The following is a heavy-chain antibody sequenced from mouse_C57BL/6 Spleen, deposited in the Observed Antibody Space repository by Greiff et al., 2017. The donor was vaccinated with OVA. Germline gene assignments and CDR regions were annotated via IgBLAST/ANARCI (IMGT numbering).Heavy chain of an antibody. V-gene: IGHV1-15*01. J-gene: IGHJ3*01. CDR2: IDPETGGT. CDR1: GYTFTDYE. D-gene: IGHD2-1*01. CDR3: TRFDPSYGNPFAY. Sequence: QVQLQQSGAELVRPGASVTLSCKASGYTFTDYEMHWVKQTPVHGLEWIGAIDPETGGTAYNQKFKGKAILTADKSSSTAYMELRSLTSEDSAVDYCTRFDPSYGNPFAYWGQGTLVTVSA.